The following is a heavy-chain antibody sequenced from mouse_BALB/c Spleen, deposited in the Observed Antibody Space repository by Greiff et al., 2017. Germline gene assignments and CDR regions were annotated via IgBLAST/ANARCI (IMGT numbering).Heavy chain of an antibody. D-gene: IGHD3-2*01. CDR2: ISSGGGST. Sequence: EVKLVESGGGLVKPGGSLKLSCAASGFAFSSYDMSWVRQTPEKRLEWVAYISSGGGSTYYPDTVKGRFTISRDNAKNTLYLQMSSLKSEDTAMYYCASHRTARGKGWFAYWGQGTLVAVSA. J-gene: IGHJ3*01. CDR1: GFAFSSYD. V-gene: IGHV5-12-1*01. CDR3: ASHRTARGKGWFAY.